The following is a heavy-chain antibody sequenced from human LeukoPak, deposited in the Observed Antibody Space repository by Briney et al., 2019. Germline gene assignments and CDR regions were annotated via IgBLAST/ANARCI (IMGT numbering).Heavy chain of an antibody. Sequence: PSETLSLTCAVYGVSFSGYYWSWLRQPPGKGLEWIGEINHSGSTHYNQSLKSRVTISVDTSKNQFALELSSVTAADTAVYDCARAGPYCSSTSCYPSWFDPWGQGTLVTVSS. CDR1: GVSFSGYY. J-gene: IGHJ5*02. V-gene: IGHV4-34*01. CDR2: INHSGST. D-gene: IGHD2-2*01. CDR3: ARAGPYCSSTSCYPSWFDP.